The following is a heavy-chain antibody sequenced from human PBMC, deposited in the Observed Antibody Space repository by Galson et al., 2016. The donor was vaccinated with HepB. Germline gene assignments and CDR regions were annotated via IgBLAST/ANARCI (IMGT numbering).Heavy chain of an antibody. J-gene: IGHJ6*02. CDR3: ARTLNYNYGMDV. CDR2: IGTAGDT. V-gene: IGHV3-13*04. CDR1: GFTFSGYD. Sequence: SLRLSCAASGFTFSGYDMHWVRQATGKGLEWVSAIGTAGDTYYLGSVKGRFTISRENAKNSLYLQMNSLRAGDTAVYYCARTLNYNYGMDVWGQGTTVTVSS. D-gene: IGHD5-24*01.